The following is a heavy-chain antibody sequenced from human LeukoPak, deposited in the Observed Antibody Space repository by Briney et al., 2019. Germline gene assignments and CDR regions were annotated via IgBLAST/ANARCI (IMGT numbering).Heavy chain of an antibody. V-gene: IGHV3-15*01. D-gene: IGHD3-16*02. CDR3: TTAAYYDYVLGSYRPPVPDETLQAVDY. J-gene: IGHJ4*02. CDR2: IKSKTDGGTT. CDR1: GFXFNNAW. Sequence: PGGSLRLSCAASGFXFNNAWISWVRQAPGKGQEWVGCIKSKTDGGTTDYASPVKGRFTISRDDSKNTLYLQMNSLKTEDTAVYYCTTAAYYDYVLGSYRPPVPDETLQAVDYWGQGTLVTVSS.